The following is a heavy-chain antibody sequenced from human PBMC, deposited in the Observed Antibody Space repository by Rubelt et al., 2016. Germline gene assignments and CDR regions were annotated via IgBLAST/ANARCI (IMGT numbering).Heavy chain of an antibody. Sequence: QVQLQESGPGLVKPSETLSLTCTVSGGSISSYYWSWIRQPPGKGLEWIGSIYHRGGTYYNPSLKSRVTISVDTSKNQFSLKLSSVTAADTAVYYCARGGYYDSSPGAVWGQGTMVTVSS. J-gene: IGHJ3*01. V-gene: IGHV4-59*12. CDR1: GGSISSYY. D-gene: IGHD3-22*01. CDR2: IYHRGGT. CDR3: ARGGYYDSSPGAV.